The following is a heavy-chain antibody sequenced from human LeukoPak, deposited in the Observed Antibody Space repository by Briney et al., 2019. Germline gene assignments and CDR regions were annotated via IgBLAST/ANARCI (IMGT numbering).Heavy chain of an antibody. CDR3: ARDHNYAFDY. J-gene: IGHJ4*02. CDR1: GFTFSSYS. Sequence: GGSLRLSCAASGFTFSSYSLNWVRQAPGKGLEWVAYIGFTSGIIYHADSVKGRFTISRDNAKTSVFLQMNSLRDEDTAVYYCARDHNYAFDYWGQGTRVTVSS. D-gene: IGHD5-18*01. V-gene: IGHV3-48*02. CDR2: IGFTSGII.